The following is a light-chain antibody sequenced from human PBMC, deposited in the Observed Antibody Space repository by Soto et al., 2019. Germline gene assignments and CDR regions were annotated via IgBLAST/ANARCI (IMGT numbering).Light chain of an antibody. Sequence: DLQMTQSPSSLSASVGDRVTITCRASQSISTFLNWYQQRPGEAPKLLIYVASNLQTGVPSRFSGSGSETDFTLTISSLQPEDFATYFCQQTSSVPRTFGQGTKLEIK. V-gene: IGKV1-39*01. CDR1: QSISTF. CDR3: QQTSSVPRT. CDR2: VAS. J-gene: IGKJ2*01.